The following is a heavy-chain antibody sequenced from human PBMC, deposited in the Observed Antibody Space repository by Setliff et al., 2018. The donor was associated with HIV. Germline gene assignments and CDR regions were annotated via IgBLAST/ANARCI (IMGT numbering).Heavy chain of an antibody. CDR3: VKGVLKFWSGSGALDF. J-gene: IGHJ4*02. CDR1: GFTFNSYG. Sequence: PGGSLRLSCAASGFTFNSYGIHWVRQAPGKGLEWVALIWYDASKKEYSDSVKGRFNILRDDSKKTAYLQMNSLRDEDTAVYYCVKGVLKFWSGSGALDFWGPGTLVTVSS. D-gene: IGHD3-3*01. CDR2: IWYDASKK. V-gene: IGHV3-33*06.